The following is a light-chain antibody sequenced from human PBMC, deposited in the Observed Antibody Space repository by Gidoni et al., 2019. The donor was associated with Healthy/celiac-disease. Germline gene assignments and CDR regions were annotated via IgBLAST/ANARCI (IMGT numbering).Light chain of an antibody. V-gene: IGLV2-14*01. CDR2: EVS. CDR3: SSYTSSSILV. J-gene: IGLJ2*01. Sequence: QSALTQPASVSGPPGQSITISCTGTSSDVGGYNYVSWYQQHPGKAPKLMIYEVSNRPSGVSNRFSGSKSGNTASLTISGLQAEDEADYYCSSYTSSSILVFGGGTKLTVL. CDR1: SSDVGGYNY.